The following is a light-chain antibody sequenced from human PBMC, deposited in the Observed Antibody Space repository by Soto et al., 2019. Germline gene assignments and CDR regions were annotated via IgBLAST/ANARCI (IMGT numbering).Light chain of an antibody. CDR3: SSYTSSSTVV. V-gene: IGLV2-14*01. CDR1: SSDVGGYNY. CDR2: EVS. Sequence: QSALTQPASVSGSPGQSITISCTGTSSDVGGYNYVSWYQQHPGKAPKLMIYEVSRRPSGVSNRFSGSKSGNTASLTISGLQADDEADYYCSSYTSSSTVVFGGGTKLTVL. J-gene: IGLJ2*01.